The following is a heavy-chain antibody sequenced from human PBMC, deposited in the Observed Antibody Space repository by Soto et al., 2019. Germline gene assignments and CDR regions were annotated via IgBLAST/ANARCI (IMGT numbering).Heavy chain of an antibody. CDR1: GFTFANAW. J-gene: IGHJ4*02. V-gene: IGHV3-15*01. Sequence: KPGGSLRLSCAASGFTFANAWMSWVRQAPGKGLEWVGRIKSKTDGEATDYAAPVKGRFSISRDDSKNTMFLQMNSLQIEDTAIYYCTLHVVVVTSIHNYFNYWGQGTRVTVSS. CDR3: TLHVVVVTSIHNYFNY. CDR2: IKSKTDGEAT. D-gene: IGHD2-21*02.